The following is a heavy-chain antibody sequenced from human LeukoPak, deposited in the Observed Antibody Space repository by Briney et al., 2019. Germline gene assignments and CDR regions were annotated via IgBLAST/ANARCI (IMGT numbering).Heavy chain of an antibody. V-gene: IGHV3-30*18. J-gene: IGHJ4*02. CDR3: AKDHTGGSDYGDY. CDR2: ISYDGSNK. D-gene: IGHD3-16*01. Sequence: GGSLRLSCAASGFAFSSFGMHWVRQAPGKGLEWVAVISYDGSNKYYAESVKGRFTISRDNSKNTMYLQMNSLRTEDTAVYYCAKDHTGGSDYGDYWGQGTLVTVSS. CDR1: GFAFSSFG.